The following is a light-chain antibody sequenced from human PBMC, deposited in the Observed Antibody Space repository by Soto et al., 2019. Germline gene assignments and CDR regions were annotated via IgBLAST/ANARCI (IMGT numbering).Light chain of an antibody. CDR1: QSLLHSNGYNY. CDR3: MQPLQSWT. CDR2: LGS. V-gene: IGKV2-28*01. J-gene: IGKJ1*01. Sequence: DIVMTQSPLSLPVTPGEPASISCRSSQSLLHSNGYNYLDWYLQKPGQSPQLLIYLGSNLASGVPDRFSVSGSGTDFTLKISRVEAEDVGVYYCMQPLQSWTFGQGTKVEIK.